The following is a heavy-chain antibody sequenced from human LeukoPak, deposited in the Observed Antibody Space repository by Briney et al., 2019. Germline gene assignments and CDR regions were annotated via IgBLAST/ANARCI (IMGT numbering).Heavy chain of an antibody. CDR2: ISYDGSNK. V-gene: IGHV3-30*03. CDR1: GFTVSSNY. CDR3: ARDPGPPSTYVYYFDY. D-gene: IGHD3-10*02. Sequence: GGSLRLSCAASGFTVSSNYMSWARQAPGKGLEWVAVISYDGSNKYYADSVKGRFTISRDNSKNTLYLQMNSLRAGDTAVYYCARDPGPPSTYVYYFDYWGQGTLVTVSS. J-gene: IGHJ4*02.